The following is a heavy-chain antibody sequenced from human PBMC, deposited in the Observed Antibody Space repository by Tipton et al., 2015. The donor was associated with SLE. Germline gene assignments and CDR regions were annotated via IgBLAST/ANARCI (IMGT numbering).Heavy chain of an antibody. CDR1: GGSISSKNYY. CDR3: ARPRGMATINWYFDL. D-gene: IGHD5-24*01. CDR2: IYYSGST. J-gene: IGHJ2*01. V-gene: IGHV4-39*07. Sequence: TLSLTCTVSGGSISSKNYYWGWIRQPPGKGLEWIGSIYYSGSTYYNPSLKSRVTISVATSKNQFSLKLSSVTAADTAVYYCARPRGMATINWYFDLWGRGTLVTVSS.